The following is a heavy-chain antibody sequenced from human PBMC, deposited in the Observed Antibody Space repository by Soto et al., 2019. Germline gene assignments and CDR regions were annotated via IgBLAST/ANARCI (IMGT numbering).Heavy chain of an antibody. CDR1: GYTFTSYG. D-gene: IGHD3-22*01. CDR2: ISAYNGNT. V-gene: IGHV1-18*01. CDR3: ARSPLYDSSGYYYLWFDP. Sequence: ASVKFSCKASGYTFTSYGISWVRQAPGQGLEWMGWISAYNGNTNYAQKLQGRVTMTTDTSTSTAYMELRSLRSDDTAVYYCARSPLYDSSGYYYLWFDPWGQGTLVTVSS. J-gene: IGHJ5*02.